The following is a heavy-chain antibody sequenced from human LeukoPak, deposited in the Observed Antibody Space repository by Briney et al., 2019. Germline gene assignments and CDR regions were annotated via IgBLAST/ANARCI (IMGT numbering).Heavy chain of an antibody. V-gene: IGHV3-64D*09. D-gene: IGHD3-22*01. J-gene: IGHJ1*01. CDR2: ISSNGAST. CDR3: VKGGYYDSSGFPEYFQD. CDR1: EFSFSRYA. Sequence: GGSLRLSCSASEFSFSRYAMHWVRQGPGKGLEHVSTISSNGASTYYADSAKGRFTISRDNSKNTLYLQLSSLSAEDTAVYYCVKGGYYDSSGFPEYFQDWGQGTLVSASS.